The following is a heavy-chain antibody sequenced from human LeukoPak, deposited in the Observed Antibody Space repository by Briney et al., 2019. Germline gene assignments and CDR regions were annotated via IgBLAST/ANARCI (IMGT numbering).Heavy chain of an antibody. CDR3: ARGGIVGATTFFDY. CDR1: GFTFSSYG. D-gene: IGHD1-26*01. V-gene: IGHV3-11*01. J-gene: IGHJ4*02. CDR2: ISSSGSTI. Sequence: GGSLRLSCAASGFTFSSYGMSWIRQAPGKGLEWVSYISSSGSTIYYADSVKGRFTISRDNAKNSLYLQMNSLRAEDTAVYYCARGGIVGATTFFDYWGQGTLVTVSS.